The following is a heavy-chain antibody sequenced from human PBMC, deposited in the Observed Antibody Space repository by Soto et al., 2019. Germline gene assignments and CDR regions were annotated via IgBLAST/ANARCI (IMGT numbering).Heavy chain of an antibody. CDR2: TYYRSKWYN. CDR3: ARSGDYVWGSYPQGPFDY. V-gene: IGHV6-1*01. J-gene: IGHJ4*02. CDR1: GDSVSSNSAA. D-gene: IGHD3-16*02. Sequence: PSQTLALTCAISGDSVSSNSAAWNWIRQSPSRGLEWLGRTYYRSKWYNEYAVSVKSRKTINPDTSKNQFSLQLNSVTPEDTAVYYCARSGDYVWGSYPQGPFDYWGQGTLVTVSS.